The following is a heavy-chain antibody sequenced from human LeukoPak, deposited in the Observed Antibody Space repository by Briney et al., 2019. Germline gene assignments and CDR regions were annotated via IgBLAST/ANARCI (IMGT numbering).Heavy chain of an antibody. CDR1: GFTFSSYG. CDR3: ASRYSSSLY. J-gene: IGHJ4*02. CDR2: ISSSSSYI. Sequence: GGSLRLSCAASGFTFSSYGMSWVRQAPGKGLEWVSSISSSSSYIYYADSVKGRFTISRDNAKNSLYLQMNSLRAEDTAVYYCASRYSSSLYWGQGTLVTVSS. D-gene: IGHD6-6*01. V-gene: IGHV3-21*01.